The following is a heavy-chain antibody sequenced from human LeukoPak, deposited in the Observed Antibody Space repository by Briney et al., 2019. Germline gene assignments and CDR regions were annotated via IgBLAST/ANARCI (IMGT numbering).Heavy chain of an antibody. J-gene: IGHJ4*02. Sequence: GGSLRLSCAASGFTFSSYAMHWVRQAPGKGLEYVSAISSNGGSTYYANSVKGRFTIFRDNSKNTLYLQMGSLRAEDMAVYYCARDRGFKTGNADYWGQGTPVTVSS. D-gene: IGHD3-10*01. CDR1: GFTFSSYA. CDR3: ARDRGFKTGNADY. V-gene: IGHV3-64*01. CDR2: ISSNGGST.